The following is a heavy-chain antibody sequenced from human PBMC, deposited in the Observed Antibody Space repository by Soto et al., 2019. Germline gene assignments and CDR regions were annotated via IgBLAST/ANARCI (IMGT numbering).Heavy chain of an antibody. D-gene: IGHD3-16*01. CDR2: IIPILGIA. CDR1: GGTFSSYT. Sequence: QVQLVQSGAEVKKPGSSVKVSCKASGGTFSSYTISWVRQAPGQGLEWMGRIIPILGIADYAQKFQGRVTITADKSTSTAYMELSSLRSEDTAVYYGASHGGMPRGNGFDPWGQGTLVTVSS. CDR3: ASHGGMPRGNGFDP. V-gene: IGHV1-69*02. J-gene: IGHJ5*02.